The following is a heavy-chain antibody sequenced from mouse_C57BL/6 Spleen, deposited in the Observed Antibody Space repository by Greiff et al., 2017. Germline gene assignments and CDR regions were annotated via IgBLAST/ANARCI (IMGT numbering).Heavy chain of an antibody. CDR3: ARGGLTGTNFDY. D-gene: IGHD4-1*01. CDR2: INYDGSST. V-gene: IGHV5-16*01. J-gene: IGHJ2*01. Sequence: EVKVVESEGGLVQPGSSMKLSCTASGFTFSDYYMAWVRQVPEKGLEWVANINYDGSSTYYLDSLKSRFIISRDNAKNILYLQMSSLKSEDTATYYCARGGLTGTNFDYWGQGTTLTVSS. CDR1: GFTFSDYY.